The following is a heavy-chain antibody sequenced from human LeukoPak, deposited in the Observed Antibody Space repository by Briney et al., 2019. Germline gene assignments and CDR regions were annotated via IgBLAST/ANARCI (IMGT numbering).Heavy chain of an antibody. CDR2: INPNSGGT. D-gene: IGHD2-2*01. CDR3: ARGRAVVPSATQPFDY. CDR1: GYTFTGHY. Sequence: ASVKVSCKASGYTFTGHYMHWVRQAPGQGLEWMGWINPNSGGTNYAEKFQGRVTMNRDTSISTAYMELSRLRSDDTAVYYCARGRAVVPSATQPFDYWGQGTLVTVSS. V-gene: IGHV1-2*02. J-gene: IGHJ4*02.